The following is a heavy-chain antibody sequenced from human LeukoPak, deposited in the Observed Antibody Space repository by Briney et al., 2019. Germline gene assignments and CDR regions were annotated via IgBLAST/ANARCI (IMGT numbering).Heavy chain of an antibody. J-gene: IGHJ4*02. V-gene: IGHV4-34*01. Sequence: PETLSLTCAVYGGSFSGYYWSWIRQPPGKGLEWIGEINHSGSTNYNPSLKSRVTISVDTSKNQFSLKLSSVTAADTAVYYCARGSILTGYVGYWGQGTLVTVSS. D-gene: IGHD3-9*01. CDR1: GGSFSGYY. CDR2: INHSGST. CDR3: ARGSILTGYVGY.